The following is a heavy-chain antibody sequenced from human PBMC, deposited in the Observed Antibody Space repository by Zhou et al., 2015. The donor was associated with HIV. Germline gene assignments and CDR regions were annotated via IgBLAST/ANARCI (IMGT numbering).Heavy chain of an antibody. CDR2: IIPIFGTA. CDR1: GGTFSSFG. J-gene: IGHJ4*02. D-gene: IGHD6-19*01. V-gene: IGHV1-69*06. Sequence: QMQLVQSGAEVKKPGSSVKVSCKASGGTFSSFGISWVRQAPGQGLQWMGGIIPIFGTATYAQKFQGRVSITADKSSSTAYMELSSLRSEDTALYYCARVSSSGWYGDNWGQGTLVTVSS. CDR3: ARVSSSGWYGDN.